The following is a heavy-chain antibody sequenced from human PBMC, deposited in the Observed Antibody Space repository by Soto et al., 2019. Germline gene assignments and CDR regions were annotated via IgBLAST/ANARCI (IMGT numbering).Heavy chain of an antibody. V-gene: IGHV3-23*01. CDR1: GFTFSNFA. Sequence: GGSLRLSCAASGFTFSNFAMSWVRQAPGKGLDWVSSFSSSGAFTYYADSVKGRFTISRDNSKNILYLQMNNLRVEDTAIYYCAKDLQRSTVTSYYFAHRGPRTLDTVSA. CDR2: FSSSGAFT. D-gene: IGHD4-17*01. CDR3: AKDLQRSTVTSYYFAH. J-gene: IGHJ4*02.